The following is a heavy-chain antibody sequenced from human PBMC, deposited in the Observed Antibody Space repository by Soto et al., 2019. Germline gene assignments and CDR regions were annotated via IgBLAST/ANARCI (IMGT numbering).Heavy chain of an antibody. CDR2: ISGDGSQT. J-gene: IGHJ4*02. CDR3: VRGYFYDNAGPYFDY. V-gene: IGHV3-74*01. Sequence: GALRLSCAASGFTFNTYWMHWVRQAPGKGPVWVSRISGDGSQTRYADSVQGRFTISRDNAKNTLYLQMNSPRAEDTAVYYCVRGYFYDNAGPYFDYWGQGTLVTVSS. CDR1: GFTFNTYW. D-gene: IGHD3-22*01.